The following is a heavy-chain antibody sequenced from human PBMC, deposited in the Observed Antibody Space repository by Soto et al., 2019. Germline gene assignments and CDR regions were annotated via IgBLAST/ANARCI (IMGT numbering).Heavy chain of an antibody. J-gene: IGHJ4*02. D-gene: IGHD3-3*01. CDR2: ISDSGGKT. Sequence: EVQLLESGGGLVQPGGSLRLSCVASGFIFSSYNMGWVRQAPGKGLEWVSVISDSGGKTYYVDSMKGRFTISRDNSENKLYLQINSLRAEDTAVYYCAPQRRFIEYWGQGTLITVSS. CDR1: GFIFSSYN. CDR3: APQRRFIEY. V-gene: IGHV3-23*01.